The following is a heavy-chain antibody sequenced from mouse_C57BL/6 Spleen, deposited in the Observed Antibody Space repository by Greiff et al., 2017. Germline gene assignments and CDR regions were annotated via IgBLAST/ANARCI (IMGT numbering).Heavy chain of an antibody. CDR1: GYTFTSYW. V-gene: IGHV1-52*01. J-gene: IGHJ2*01. Sequence: QVHVKQPGAELVRPGSSVKLSCKASGYTFTSYWMHWVKQRPIQGLEWIGNIDPSDSETHYNQKFKDKATLTVDKSSSTVYMQLSSLTSEDSAVYYCARSRITTVGDFDYWGQGTTLTVSS. CDR2: IDPSDSET. D-gene: IGHD1-1*01. CDR3: ARSRITTVGDFDY.